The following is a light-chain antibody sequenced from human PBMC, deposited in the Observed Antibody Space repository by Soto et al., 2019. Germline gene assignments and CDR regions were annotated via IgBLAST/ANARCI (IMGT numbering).Light chain of an antibody. V-gene: IGKV3-11*01. CDR1: QSVSND. CDR2: DAS. CDR3: QQRSNWPLT. Sequence: EIVLTQSPATLSLSPGEIATLSCRASQSVSNDFAWYQQKPGQAPRLLIYDASNRATGIPARFSGSWSGTDFTLTISRLEPEDFAVYYCQQRSNWPLTFGQGTKVEIK. J-gene: IGKJ1*01.